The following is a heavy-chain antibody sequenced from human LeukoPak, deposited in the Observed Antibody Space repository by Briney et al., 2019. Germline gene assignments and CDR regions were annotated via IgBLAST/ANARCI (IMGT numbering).Heavy chain of an antibody. V-gene: IGHV1-3*01. CDR2: INAGNGNT. D-gene: IGHD6-13*01. Sequence: ASVKVSCKASGYTFTSYAMHWVRQAPGQRLEWMGWINAGNGNTKYSQKFQGRVTITRDTSASTAYMELSSLRSEDTAVYYCAREGSSGYYCYYGMDVWGQGTTVTVSS. J-gene: IGHJ6*02. CDR1: GYTFTSYA. CDR3: AREGSSGYYCYYGMDV.